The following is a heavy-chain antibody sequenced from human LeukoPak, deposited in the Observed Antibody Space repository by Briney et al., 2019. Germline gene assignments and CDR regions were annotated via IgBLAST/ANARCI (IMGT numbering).Heavy chain of an antibody. CDR1: GGSLSTRNYY. J-gene: IGHJ4*02. V-gene: IGHV4-39*02. CDR2: IYYSGNT. D-gene: IGHD3-22*01. Sequence: PPETLSLTCTVSGGSLSTRNYYWGWIRQPPGKGLEWIGSIYYSGNTYYNPSLKSRVTISVDTAKNHFSLKLSSVTAADTAVYYCARHFYETSGYLDYWGQGTLVTVSS. CDR3: ARHFYETSGYLDY.